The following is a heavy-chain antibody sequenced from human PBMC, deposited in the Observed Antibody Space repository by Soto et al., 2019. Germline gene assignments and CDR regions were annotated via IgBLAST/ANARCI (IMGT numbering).Heavy chain of an antibody. CDR1: GFTFSSYG. D-gene: IGHD2-15*01. Sequence: GGSLRLSCAASGFTFSSYGMHWVRQAPGKGLEWVAVISYDGSNKYHADSVKGRFTISRDNSKNTLYLQMNSLRAEDTAVYYCAKNVGYCSGGSCYQLDYWGQGTLVTVS. CDR3: AKNVGYCSGGSCYQLDY. V-gene: IGHV3-30*18. CDR2: ISYDGSNK. J-gene: IGHJ4*02.